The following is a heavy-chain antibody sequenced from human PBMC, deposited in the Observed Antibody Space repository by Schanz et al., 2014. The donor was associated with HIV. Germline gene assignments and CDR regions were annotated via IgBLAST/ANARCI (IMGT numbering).Heavy chain of an antibody. CDR2: IFHRGSS. CDR1: GGSISSGGYY. V-gene: IGHV4-31*03. Sequence: QVQLQESGPGLVKPSQTLSLTCTVSGGSISSGGYYWSWIRQHPGKGLEWIGYIFHRGSSYYNPSLKRRVTMSLGSSKEGFSLKLTSVTAADSAVYYCVRGIATTGGDYWHFDLWGRGTRVTVTP. D-gene: IGHD6-13*01. J-gene: IGHJ2*01. CDR3: VRGIATTGGDYWHFDL.